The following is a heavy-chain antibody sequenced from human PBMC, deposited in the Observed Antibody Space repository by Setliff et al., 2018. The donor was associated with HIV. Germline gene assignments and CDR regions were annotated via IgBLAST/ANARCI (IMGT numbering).Heavy chain of an antibody. CDR1: GGSFSGYY. V-gene: IGHV4-34*01. D-gene: IGHD1-1*01. J-gene: IGHJ5*02. CDR2: INHSGST. CDR3: ARGLGVTTRTELERPRHIWFDP. Sequence: ASETLSLTCAVYGGSFSGYYWSWIRQPPGKGLEWIGEINHSGSTNYNPSLKSRVTISVDTSKNQFSLKLSSVTAADTAVYYCARGLGVTTRTELERPRHIWFDPWGQGTLVTVSS.